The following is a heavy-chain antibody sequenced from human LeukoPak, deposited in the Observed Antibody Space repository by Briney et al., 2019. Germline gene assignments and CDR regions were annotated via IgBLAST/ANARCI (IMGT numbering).Heavy chain of an antibody. CDR1: GGSISSYY. D-gene: IGHD3-3*01. Sequence: PSETLSLTCTVSGGSISSYYWSWIRQPPGKGLEWIGYIYYSGNTNYNPSLKSRVTISVDTSKNQFSLKLSSVTSADTAVYYCAKSRLRFLEWPIDYWGQGTLVTVSS. J-gene: IGHJ4*01. CDR3: AKSRLRFLEWPIDY. CDR2: IYYSGNT. V-gene: IGHV4-59*01.